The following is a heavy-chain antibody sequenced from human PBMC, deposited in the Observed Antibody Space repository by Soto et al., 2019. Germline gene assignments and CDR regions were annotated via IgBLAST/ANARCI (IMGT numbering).Heavy chain of an antibody. CDR2: IYHSGST. CDR3: AAFVGRVRGVFRGCFAY. CDR1: GGSISSSNW. D-gene: IGHD3-10*01. J-gene: IGHJ4*02. V-gene: IGHV4-4*02. Sequence: QVQLQESGPGLVKPSGTLSLTCAVSGGSISSSNWWSWVRQPPGKGLEWIGEIYHSGSTNYNPSLSARVTIPVDKSTSPCDLKRGSVTAADTAVYYCAAFVGRVRGVFRGCFAYWGQVTVVTVSS.